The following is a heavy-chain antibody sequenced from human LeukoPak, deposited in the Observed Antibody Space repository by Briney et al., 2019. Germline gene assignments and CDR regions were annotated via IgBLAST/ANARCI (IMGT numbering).Heavy chain of an antibody. CDR1: GGSISSSSYY. V-gene: IGHV4-39*01. J-gene: IGHJ4*02. Sequence: PSETLSLTCTVSGGSISSSSYYWGWIRQPPGKGLEWIGSIYYSGSTYYNPSLKSRVTISVDASKNQFSLKLSSVTAADTAVYYCARHTTYRGLFDYWGQGTLVTVSS. CDR3: ARHTTYRGLFDY. D-gene: IGHD2/OR15-2a*01. CDR2: IYYSGST.